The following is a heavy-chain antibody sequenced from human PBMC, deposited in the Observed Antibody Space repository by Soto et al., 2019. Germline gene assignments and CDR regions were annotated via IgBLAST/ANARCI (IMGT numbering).Heavy chain of an antibody. J-gene: IGHJ6*02. D-gene: IGHD5-18*01. CDR2: IYYSGST. Sequence: SETLSLTCTVSGGSISGYYWSWIRQPPGKGLEWIGYIYYSGSTNYNPSLKSRVTISVDTSKNQFSLKLSSVTAADTAVYYCARAPKGYSYGYKFDYYYYGMDVWGQGTTVTVSS. CDR3: ARAPKGYSYGYKFDYYYYGMDV. V-gene: IGHV4-59*01. CDR1: GGSISGYY.